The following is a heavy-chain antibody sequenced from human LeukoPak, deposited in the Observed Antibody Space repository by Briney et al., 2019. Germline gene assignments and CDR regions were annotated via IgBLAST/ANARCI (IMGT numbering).Heavy chain of an antibody. CDR3: ARTPSSIAAIFDY. J-gene: IGHJ4*02. CDR2: ISYDGSNK. D-gene: IGHD6-25*01. V-gene: IGHV3-30*04. CDR1: GFTFSSYA. Sequence: PGRSLRLSCAASGFTFSSYAMHWVRQAPGKGLEWVAVISYDGSNKYYADSVKGRFTISRDNSKNTLYLQMNSLRAEDTAVYYCARTPSSIAAIFDYWGQGTLATVSS.